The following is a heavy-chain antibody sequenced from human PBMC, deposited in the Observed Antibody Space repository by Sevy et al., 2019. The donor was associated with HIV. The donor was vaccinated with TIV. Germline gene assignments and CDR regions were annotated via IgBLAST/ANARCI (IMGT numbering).Heavy chain of an antibody. CDR1: GGSFSGYY. CDR2: INHSGST. J-gene: IGHJ6*02. CDR3: ARVPPNYYGSGSYYKNRRGYGMDV. V-gene: IGHV4-34*01. Sequence: SETLSLTCAVYGGSFSGYYWSWIRQPPGKGLEWIGEINHSGSTNYNPSLMSRVTTSVDTSKNQFALKLSSVPAADTAVYYCARVPPNYYGSGSYYKNRRGYGMDVWGQGTTVTVSS. D-gene: IGHD3-10*01.